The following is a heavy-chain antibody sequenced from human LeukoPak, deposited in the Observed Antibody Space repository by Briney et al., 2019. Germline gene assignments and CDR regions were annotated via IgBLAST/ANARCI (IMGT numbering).Heavy chain of an antibody. Sequence: SETLSLTCTVSGGSISSYYWSWIRQPPGKGREWIGGIYHSGSTYYNPSLKSRVTISVDTSKNQFSLKLSSVTAADTAVYYCAREYYYDSSGYFDYWGQGTLVTVSS. D-gene: IGHD3-22*01. CDR2: IYHSGST. V-gene: IGHV4-59*12. CDR3: AREYYYDSSGYFDY. J-gene: IGHJ4*02. CDR1: GGSISSYY.